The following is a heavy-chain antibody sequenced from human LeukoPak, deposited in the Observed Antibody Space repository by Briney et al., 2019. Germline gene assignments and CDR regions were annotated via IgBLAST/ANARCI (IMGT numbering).Heavy chain of an antibody. CDR3: ARGLTVMYGSGLYYPPFDY. CDR1: GFTFSRYW. Sequence: GGSLRLSCAASGFTFSRYWMSWVRQAPGKGLEWVANINQDGSEKYYADSVKGRFTISRDNAKNSLHLQMNSLRAEDTAIYYCARGLTVMYGSGLYYPPFDYWGQGTLVTVSS. D-gene: IGHD3-10*01. V-gene: IGHV3-7*03. J-gene: IGHJ4*02. CDR2: INQDGSEK.